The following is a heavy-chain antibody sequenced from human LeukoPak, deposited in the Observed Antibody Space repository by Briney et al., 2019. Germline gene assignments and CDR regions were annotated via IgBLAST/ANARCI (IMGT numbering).Heavy chain of an antibody. D-gene: IGHD5/OR15-5a*01. CDR3: ATSDTVSPYNWFDP. CDR2: IHYSGST. CDR1: GGSISSNTYY. J-gene: IGHJ5*02. V-gene: IGHV4-39*01. Sequence: SETLSLTCTVSGGSISSNTYYWGWIRRPPGKGLEWIGYIHYSGSTYYNPSLKSRVTISVDTSKNQFSLNLSSLTAADTAVYYCATSDTVSPYNWFDPWGQGTLVTVSS.